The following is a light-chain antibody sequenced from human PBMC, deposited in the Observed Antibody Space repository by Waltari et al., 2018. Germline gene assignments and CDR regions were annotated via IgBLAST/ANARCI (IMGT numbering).Light chain of an antibody. J-gene: IGKJ4*01. CDR1: QSVVTY. V-gene: IGKV3-11*01. Sequence: SPGERATLSCRASQSVVTYLAWFQQKPGQAPRLLMYDVSKRATGIPARFSGSGSGTDFTLTISSLEPEDFGVYYCQQRASSWVTFGGGTKVDIK. CDR2: DVS. CDR3: QQRASSWVT.